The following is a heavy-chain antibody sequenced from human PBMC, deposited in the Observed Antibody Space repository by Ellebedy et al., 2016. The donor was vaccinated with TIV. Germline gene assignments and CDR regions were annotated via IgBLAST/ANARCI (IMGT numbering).Heavy chain of an antibody. CDR3: AKDREIVPPDIRGVFDY. D-gene: IGHD2-2*02. V-gene: IGHV3-23*01. CDR1: GFTFSTYA. J-gene: IGHJ4*02. CDR2: ISDTGGST. Sequence: GESLKISCAASGFTFSTYAMSWVRQAPGRGLEWVSTISDTGGSTYYADSVKGRFTISRDNSKNTQYLQMNSLRVEDTAVYYCAKDREIVPPDIRGVFDYWGQGTLVTVSS.